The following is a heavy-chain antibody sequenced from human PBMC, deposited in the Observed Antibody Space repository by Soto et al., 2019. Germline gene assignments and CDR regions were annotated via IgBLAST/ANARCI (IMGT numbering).Heavy chain of an antibody. CDR3: AIPGAGDFDY. CDR2: IYHSGTT. CDR1: GASISNTNW. D-gene: IGHD6-13*01. V-gene: IGHV4-4*02. J-gene: IGHJ4*02. Sequence: QVQLQESSPGLVEPSGTLSLTCAVSGASISNTNWWSWVRQPPGKGLEWIGEIYHSGTTNCDPSLKSRVTISADKSKNQFSLKLSSVTAADTAVYYCAIPGAGDFDYWGQGTLVTVSS.